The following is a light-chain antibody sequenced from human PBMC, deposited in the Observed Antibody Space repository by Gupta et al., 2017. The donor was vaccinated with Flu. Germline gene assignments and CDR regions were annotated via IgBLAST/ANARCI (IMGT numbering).Light chain of an antibody. CDR3: QQYDRDPLT. Sequence: DIQLTQTPSSLSASVGDRVTITCRASQVINNYLAWFQQKPGKAPKSLIYAASNLQNGVPSRFSGSGSGTYFTLTISSLQPEDSATYYCQQYDRDPLTFGGGTKVEIK. CDR2: AAS. J-gene: IGKJ4*01. CDR1: QVINNY. V-gene: IGKV1-16*01.